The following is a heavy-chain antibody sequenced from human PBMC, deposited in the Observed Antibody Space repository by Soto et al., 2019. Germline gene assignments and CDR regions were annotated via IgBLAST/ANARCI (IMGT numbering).Heavy chain of an antibody. CDR3: ARVRAPGAGYFDY. CDR1: GGSISSGGYY. CDR2: IYYSGST. D-gene: IGHD3-10*01. V-gene: IGHV4-31*03. J-gene: IGHJ4*02. Sequence: TLSLTCTVSGGSISSGGYYWSWIRQHPGKGLEWIGYIYYSGSTYYNPSLKSRVTISVDTSKNQFSLKLSSVTAADTAVYYCARVRAPGAGYFDYWGQGTLVTVSS.